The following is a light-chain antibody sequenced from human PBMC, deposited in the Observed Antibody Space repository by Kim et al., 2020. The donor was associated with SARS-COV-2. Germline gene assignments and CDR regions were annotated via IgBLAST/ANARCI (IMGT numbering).Light chain of an antibody. CDR1: QSVSSNS. Sequence: EVVLTQSPDTLSLSPGERVTLSCRASQSVSSNSLAWYQQKPGQAPRLLFYAASSRATGIADRFSGSGSGTDFILTISRLEPEDSAVYYCQQSGSSPKYTFGQGTRLEI. V-gene: IGKV3-20*01. CDR3: QQSGSSPKYT. CDR2: AAS. J-gene: IGKJ2*01.